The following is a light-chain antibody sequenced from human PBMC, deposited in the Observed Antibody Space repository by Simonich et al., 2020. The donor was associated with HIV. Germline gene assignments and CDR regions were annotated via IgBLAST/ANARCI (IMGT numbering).Light chain of an antibody. CDR1: SSNIGAGYD. CDR2: WNN. CDR3: AAWDDSLSGRGV. Sequence: QSVLTQPPSVSGAPGQRVTISCTGSSSNIGAGYDVYWYRQLPGTAPKLLIYWNNHRPPGVPDRFSGSKSDTSASLAISGLRSEDEADYYCAAWDDSLSGRGVFGGGTKLTVL. V-gene: IGLV1-47*01. J-gene: IGLJ3*02.